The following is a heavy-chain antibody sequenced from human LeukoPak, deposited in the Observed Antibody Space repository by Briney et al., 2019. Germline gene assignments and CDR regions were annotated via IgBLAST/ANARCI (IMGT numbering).Heavy chain of an antibody. J-gene: IGHJ3*02. Sequence: TSSETLSLTCTVSGGSINNYYWSWIRQPAGKGLEWIGRIYTRGSTNYNPSLKSRVTMSVDTSKNQFSLKLSSVTAADTAVYYCARGGYCGADICPGGDAFEIWAQGTMVSVSS. CDR2: IYTRGST. CDR1: GGSINNYY. D-gene: IGHD2-21*02. CDR3: ARGGYCGADICPGGDAFEI. V-gene: IGHV4-4*07.